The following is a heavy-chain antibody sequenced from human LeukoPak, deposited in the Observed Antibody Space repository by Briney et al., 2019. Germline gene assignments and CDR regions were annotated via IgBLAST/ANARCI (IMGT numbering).Heavy chain of an antibody. CDR3: AKGRYCSGGSCYLHYYYYMDV. D-gene: IGHD2-15*01. V-gene: IGHV3-23*01. CDR2: ISGSGGST. CDR1: GFTFSSYA. Sequence: GGSLRLSCAASGFTFSSYAMSWVRQAPGKGLEWVSAISGSGGSTYYADSVKGRFTISRDNSKNTLYLQMNSLRAEDTAVYYCAKGRYCSGGSCYLHYYYYMDVWGKGTTVTVYS. J-gene: IGHJ6*03.